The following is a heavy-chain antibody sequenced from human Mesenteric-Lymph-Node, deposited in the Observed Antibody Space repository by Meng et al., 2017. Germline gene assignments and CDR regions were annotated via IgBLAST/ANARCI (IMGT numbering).Heavy chain of an antibody. Sequence: GESLKISCAASGFTFNNYAMNWVRQAPGKGLEWVSSTTGRGGGGGTYQADSVKGRFTISRDDSKSTVYLQMNSLRAEDTAVYYCAYLGPHWSYYGMDVWGQGTTVTVSS. J-gene: IGHJ6*02. CDR1: GFTFNNYA. CDR3: AYLGPHWSYYGMDV. CDR2: TTGRGGGGGT. V-gene: IGHV3-23*01. D-gene: IGHD2-8*02.